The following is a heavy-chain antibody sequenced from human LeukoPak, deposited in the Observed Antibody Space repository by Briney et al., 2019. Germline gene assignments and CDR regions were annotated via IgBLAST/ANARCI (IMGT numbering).Heavy chain of an antibody. Sequence: GGSLRLSCVASGFTFSSYEMNWVRQAPGKGLEWVSYISSSGSTIYYADSVKGRFTISRDNAKNSLYLQMNSLRAEDTAVYYCARSYYDFWSGYYREYFDYWGQGTLVTVSS. CDR2: ISSSGSTI. D-gene: IGHD3-3*01. V-gene: IGHV3-48*03. CDR3: ARSYYDFWSGYYREYFDY. J-gene: IGHJ4*02. CDR1: GFTFSSYE.